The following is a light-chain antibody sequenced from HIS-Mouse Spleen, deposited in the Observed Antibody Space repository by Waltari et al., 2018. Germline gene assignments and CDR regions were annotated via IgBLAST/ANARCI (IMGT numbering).Light chain of an antibody. Sequence: QSALTQPRSVSGSPGQSVTISCTGTSRYVGGYNYASWYHQHPGKPPKLMIYDVSKRPSGVPARFSGSKSGNTASLTISGLQAEDEADYYCCSYAGSYTGVFGTGTKVTVL. CDR2: DVS. J-gene: IGLJ1*01. CDR1: SRYVGGYNY. V-gene: IGLV2-11*01. CDR3: CSYAGSYTGV.